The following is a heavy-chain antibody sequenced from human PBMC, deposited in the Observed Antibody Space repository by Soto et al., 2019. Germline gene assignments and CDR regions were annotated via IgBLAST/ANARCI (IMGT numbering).Heavy chain of an antibody. D-gene: IGHD6-13*01. CDR2: IYYSGST. Sequence: SETLSLTFTVSGGSISGSSYYWGWVRQPPGKGLEWIGSIYYSGSTYYNPSLKSRVTISVDTSKNQFSLKLSSVTAADTAVYYCASGYSSSWYLNNYYYYGMDVWGQGTTVTVSS. J-gene: IGHJ6*02. V-gene: IGHV4-39*01. CDR1: GGSISGSSYY. CDR3: ASGYSSSWYLNNYYYYGMDV.